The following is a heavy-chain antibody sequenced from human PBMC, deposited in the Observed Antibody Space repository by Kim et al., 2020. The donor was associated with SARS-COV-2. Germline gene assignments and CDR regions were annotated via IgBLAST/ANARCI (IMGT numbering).Heavy chain of an antibody. J-gene: IGHJ3*02. V-gene: IGHV1-2*02. D-gene: IGHD1-26*01. Sequence: ASVKVSCKASGYTFTGYYMHWVRQAPGQGLEWMGWINPNSGGTNYAQKFQGRVTMTRDTSISTAYMELSRLRSDDTAVYYCARVPLGAHDAFDIWGQGTMVTVSS. CDR1: GYTFTGYY. CDR3: ARVPLGAHDAFDI. CDR2: INPNSGGT.